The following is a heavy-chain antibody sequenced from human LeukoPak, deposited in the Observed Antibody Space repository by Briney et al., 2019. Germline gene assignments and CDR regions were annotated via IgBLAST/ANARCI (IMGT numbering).Heavy chain of an antibody. J-gene: IGHJ6*03. D-gene: IGHD1-14*01. CDR2: MNPNSGNT. Sequence: ASVKVSCKASGYTFTSYDINWVRQATGHGLEWMGWMNPNSGNTGYAQKFQGRVTMTRNTSISTAYMELSSLRSEDTAVYYCARGYPGYYYYYYMDVWGKGTTVTVSS. CDR1: GYTFTSYD. CDR3: ARGYPGYYYYYYMDV. V-gene: IGHV1-8*01.